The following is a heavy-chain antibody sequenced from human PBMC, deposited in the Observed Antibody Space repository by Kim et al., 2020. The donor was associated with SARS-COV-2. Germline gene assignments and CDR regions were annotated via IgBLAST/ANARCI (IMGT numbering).Heavy chain of an antibody. D-gene: IGHD3-22*01. V-gene: IGHV3-13*05. CDR3: ARSRADSSGYSYWYFDL. Sequence: GGSLRLSCAASGFTFSSYDMHWVRQATGKGLEWVSAIGTAGDPYYPGSVKGRFTISRENAKNSLYLQMNSLRAGDTAVYYCARSRADSSGYSYWYFDLWGRGTLVTVSS. J-gene: IGHJ2*01. CDR2: IGTAGDP. CDR1: GFTFSSYD.